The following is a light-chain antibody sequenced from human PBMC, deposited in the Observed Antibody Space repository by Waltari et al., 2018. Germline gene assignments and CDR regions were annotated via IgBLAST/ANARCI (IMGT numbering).Light chain of an antibody. V-gene: IGKV3-11*01. J-gene: IGKJ5*01. CDR2: DAS. CDR3: QQRSTFT. CDR1: QSVSSY. Sequence: EIVLTQSPATLSLSPRERATLSCRASQSVSSYLAWYQQKPGQAPRLLIYDASNRATGIPARFSGSGSGTDFTLTISSLEPEDFAVYYCQQRSTFTFGQGTRLEIK.